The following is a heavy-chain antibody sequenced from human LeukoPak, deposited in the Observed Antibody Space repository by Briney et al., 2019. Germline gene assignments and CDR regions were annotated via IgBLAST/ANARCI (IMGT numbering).Heavy chain of an antibody. CDR1: GGSISSSSYY. Sequence: QSSETLSLTCTVSGGSISSSSYYWGWIRQPPGKGLEWIGSIYYSGSTYYNPSLKSRVTISVDTSKNQFSLKLSSVTAADTAVCYCARDQGYGIAAAGYFDYWGQGTLVTVSS. D-gene: IGHD6-13*01. CDR3: ARDQGYGIAAAGYFDY. CDR2: IYYSGST. V-gene: IGHV4-39*07. J-gene: IGHJ4*02.